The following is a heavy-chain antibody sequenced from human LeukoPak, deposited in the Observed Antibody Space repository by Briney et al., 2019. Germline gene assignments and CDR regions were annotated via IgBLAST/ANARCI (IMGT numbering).Heavy chain of an antibody. J-gene: IGHJ4*02. CDR1: GYIFTSYW. D-gene: IGHD3-22*01. V-gene: IGHV5-10-1*01. Sequence: GESLKISCKGSGYIFTSYWITWVRQMPGKGLEWMGRIDPRDSYTKYSPSFQGHVSISADKSNSTAYLQWSSLKASDTATYYCARLESSGYYVYWGQGTLATVSS. CDR2: IDPRDSYT. CDR3: ARLESSGYYVY.